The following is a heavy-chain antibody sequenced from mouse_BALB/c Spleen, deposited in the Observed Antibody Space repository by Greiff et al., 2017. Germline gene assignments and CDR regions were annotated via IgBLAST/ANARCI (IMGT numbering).Heavy chain of an antibody. D-gene: IGHD1-1*01. Sequence: VQLQQSGAELVKPGASVKLSCKASGYTFTSYWMHWVMQRPGQGLEWIGEIDPSDSYTNYNQKFKGKATLTVDKSSSTAYMQLSSLTSEDSAVYYCARSLRSYFDYWGQGTTLTVSS. CDR1: GYTFTSYW. J-gene: IGHJ2*01. CDR2: IDPSDSYT. CDR3: ARSLRSYFDY. V-gene: IGHV1-69*02.